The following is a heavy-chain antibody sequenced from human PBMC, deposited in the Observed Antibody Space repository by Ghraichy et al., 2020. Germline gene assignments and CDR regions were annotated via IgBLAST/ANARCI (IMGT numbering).Heavy chain of an antibody. Sequence: ASVKVSCKASGYTFTSYDINWVRQANGQGLEWMGWMSADSGNAGYVQKFQGRVFMTRDTSITTVYMELDSLESDDTAVYYCARARSGTVHLDYWGQGTLITVSS. CDR2: MSADSGNA. V-gene: IGHV1-8*01. CDR1: GYTFTSYD. J-gene: IGHJ4*02. CDR3: ARARSGTVHLDY. D-gene: IGHD3-10*01.